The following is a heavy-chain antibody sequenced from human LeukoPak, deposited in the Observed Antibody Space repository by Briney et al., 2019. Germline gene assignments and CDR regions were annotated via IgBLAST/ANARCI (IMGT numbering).Heavy chain of an antibody. CDR1: GYTFAAYF. CDR2: INPNSGGI. V-gene: IGHV1-2*02. Sequence: GASLKVSCKASGYTFAAYFIHWVRQSTGQGLEWMGWINPNSGGIKYAQKFQGRVTMTRDTSISTAYMELSRLRSDDTAVYYCARDSYSDYVGDWFDPWGHGTLVTVSS. J-gene: IGHJ5*02. D-gene: IGHD4-11*01. CDR3: ARDSYSDYVGDWFDP.